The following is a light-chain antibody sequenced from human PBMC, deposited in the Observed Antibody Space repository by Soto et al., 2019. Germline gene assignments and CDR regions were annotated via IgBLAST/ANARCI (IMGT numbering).Light chain of an antibody. V-gene: IGLV2-14*01. J-gene: IGLJ1*01. CDR1: NSDVGSYKY. CDR2: EVS. CDR3: TSFSNSTYV. Sequence: QSVLTQPASVSGSPGQSITISCTGSNSDVGSYKYVSWYQQHPGKAPKLIIYEVSNRPSGVSNRFSGSKSGNTASLTLSGLQAEDEAEYYCTSFSNSTYVFGNGTKVTVL.